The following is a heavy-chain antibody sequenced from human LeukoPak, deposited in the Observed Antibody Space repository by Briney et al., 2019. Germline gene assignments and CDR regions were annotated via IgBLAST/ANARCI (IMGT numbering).Heavy chain of an antibody. J-gene: IGHJ2*01. Sequence: PSETLSLTRTVSGGSITSNYWSWIRQPPGKGLEWIGYIFYSGNTNYNPSLKSRVTISLDMSKTQFSLKLSSVTAADTAVYYCARLLRSVTTSAIWYFDLWGRGTLVTVSS. V-gene: IGHV4-59*08. CDR2: IFYSGNT. CDR1: GGSITSNY. D-gene: IGHD4-17*01. CDR3: ARLLRSVTTSAIWYFDL.